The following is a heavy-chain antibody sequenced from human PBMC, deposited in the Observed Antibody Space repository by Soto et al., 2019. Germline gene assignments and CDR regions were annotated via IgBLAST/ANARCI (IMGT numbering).Heavy chain of an antibody. J-gene: IGHJ4*02. Sequence: GGSLRLSCAASGFTFSSYWMSWVRQAPGKGLEWVANIKQDGSEKYYVDSVKGRFTISRDNAKNSLYLQMNSLRAEDTAVYYCARVGPWELGGDYFDYWGQGTLVTVSS. D-gene: IGHD1-26*01. CDR3: ARVGPWELGGDYFDY. CDR2: IKQDGSEK. V-gene: IGHV3-7*01. CDR1: GFTFSSYW.